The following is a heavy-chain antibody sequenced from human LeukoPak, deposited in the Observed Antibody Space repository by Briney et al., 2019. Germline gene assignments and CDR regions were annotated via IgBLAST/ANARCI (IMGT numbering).Heavy chain of an antibody. V-gene: IGHV5-51*01. D-gene: IGHD5-24*01. CDR2: IYPGDSDT. Sequence: GESLKISCQGSGYSFTSYWSGGVGQMPGKGLGWMGIIYPGDSDTRYSPSFQGQVTISADKSISTAYLQWSSLKASDTAMYYCATRDGYNLFVKYWGQGTLVTVSS. CDR3: ATRDGYNLFVKY. J-gene: IGHJ4*02. CDR1: GYSFTSYW.